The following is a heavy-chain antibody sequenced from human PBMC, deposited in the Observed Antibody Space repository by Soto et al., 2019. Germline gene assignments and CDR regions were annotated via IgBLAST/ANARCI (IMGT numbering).Heavy chain of an antibody. J-gene: IGHJ3*02. D-gene: IGHD3-3*01. CDR3: ARGGGVGVAGSAAFDM. CDR1: GYPVTAYY. Sequence: QLHLVQSGAVVKKPGASVTFSCSASGYPVTAYYMHWVRQAPGRGLEWMGGINPATGAAKYTQTFQGRVTMTRDTSTSTVFMELSGLTSEDTAVFYCARGGGVGVAGSAAFDMWAQGTLVTVSS. CDR2: INPATGAA. V-gene: IGHV1-2*02.